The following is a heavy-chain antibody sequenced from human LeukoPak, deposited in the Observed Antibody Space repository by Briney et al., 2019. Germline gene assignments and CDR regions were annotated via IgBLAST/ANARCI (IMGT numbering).Heavy chain of an antibody. CDR2: IYYSGST. CDR1: GGSISSGDYY. J-gene: IGHJ4*02. D-gene: IGHD3-10*01. Sequence: PSETLSLTCTVSGGSISSGDYYWSWIRQPPGKGLEWIGYIYYSGSTYYNPSLKSRVTISVDTSKNQFSLKLSSVTAADTAVYYCARVWGVLWFGESRGYFDYWGQGTRVTVSS. V-gene: IGHV4-30-4*01. CDR3: ARVWGVLWFGESRGYFDY.